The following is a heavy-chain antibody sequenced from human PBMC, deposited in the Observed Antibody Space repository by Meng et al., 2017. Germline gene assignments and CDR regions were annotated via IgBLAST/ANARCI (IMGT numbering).Heavy chain of an antibody. CDR2: ISSSGSTI. V-gene: IGHV3-11*01. Sequence: QVQLVESGGGVVKRGGSLRLSCAASGFTFSDYYMSWIRQAPGKGLAWVSYISSSGSTIYYADSVKGRFTISRDNAKNSLYLQMTSLRAEDTAVYYCARDPQYYYDSSGYLDYWGQGTLVTVSS. CDR3: ARDPQYYYDSSGYLDY. J-gene: IGHJ4*02. D-gene: IGHD3-22*01. CDR1: GFTFSDYY.